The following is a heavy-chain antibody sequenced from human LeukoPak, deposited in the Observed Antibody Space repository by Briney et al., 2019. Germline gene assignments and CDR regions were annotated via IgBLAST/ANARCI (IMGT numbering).Heavy chain of an antibody. CDR2: ISSSGRTI. Sequence: GGSLRLSCAASGFTFSSYEMNWVRQAPGKGLEWVSYISSSGRTIYYAVSVKGRFTISRDNAKNSLYLQMNSLSAEDTAVYYCAELGITMIGGVWGKGTTVTISS. CDR3: AELGITMIGGV. D-gene: IGHD3-10*02. CDR1: GFTFSSYE. V-gene: IGHV3-48*03. J-gene: IGHJ6*04.